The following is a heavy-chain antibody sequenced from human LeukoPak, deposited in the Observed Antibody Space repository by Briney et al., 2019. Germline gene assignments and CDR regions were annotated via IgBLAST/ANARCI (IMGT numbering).Heavy chain of an antibody. CDR3: ARDLGSGSWNYYYYGMDV. D-gene: IGHD6-13*01. CDR2: IIPILGIA. Sequence: SVKVSCKASGGTFSSYAISWVRQAPGQGLEWMGRIIPILGIANYAQKFQGRVTITADKSTSTAYVELSSLRSEDTAVYYCARDLGSGSWNYYYYGMDVWGQGTTVTVSS. V-gene: IGHV1-69*04. J-gene: IGHJ6*02. CDR1: GGTFSSYA.